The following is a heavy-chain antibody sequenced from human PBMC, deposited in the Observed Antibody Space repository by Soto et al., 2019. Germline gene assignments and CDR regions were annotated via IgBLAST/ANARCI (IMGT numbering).Heavy chain of an antibody. CDR1: GGTFSSYA. J-gene: IGHJ4*02. CDR3: ARSQHMVRGGIPDY. Sequence: QVQLVQSGAEVKKPGSSVKVSCKASGGTFSSYAISWVRQAPGQGLEWMGGIITIFGTANYAQKFQGRVTITADEATSKAYMELSCLRSEDTAVYYCARSQHMVRGGIPDYWGQGPLVTVSS. D-gene: IGHD3-10*01. V-gene: IGHV1-69*12. CDR2: IITIFGTA.